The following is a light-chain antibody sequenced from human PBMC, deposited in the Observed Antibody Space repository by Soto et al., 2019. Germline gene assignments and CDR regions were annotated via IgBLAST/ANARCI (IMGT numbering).Light chain of an antibody. J-gene: IGKJ1*01. Sequence: ERVMTQSPATLSVFPGEGATLSCRASEAVSTNLAWYQHKPGQAPRLLIYAASTRSTGVPARFSGSGSGTEFNLTISHLQSEDVATYYCQQYENWPWTFGQGTKVDI. V-gene: IGKV3-15*01. CDR1: EAVSTN. CDR3: QQYENWPWT. CDR2: AAS.